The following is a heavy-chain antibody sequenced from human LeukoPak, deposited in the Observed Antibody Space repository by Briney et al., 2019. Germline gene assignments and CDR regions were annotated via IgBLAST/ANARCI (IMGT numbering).Heavy chain of an antibody. J-gene: IGHJ4*02. CDR3: ATRRGHYSSSWYRVY. CDR2: ISSSGGST. D-gene: IGHD6-13*01. V-gene: IGHV3-23*01. CDR1: GFTFSSYA. Sequence: GRSLRLSCAASGFTFSSYAMSWVRQAPGKGLEWVSGISSSGGSTYYADSVKGRFTISRDNSKNTLYLQMNSLRAEDTAVYYCATRRGHYSSSWYRVYWGQGTLVTVSS.